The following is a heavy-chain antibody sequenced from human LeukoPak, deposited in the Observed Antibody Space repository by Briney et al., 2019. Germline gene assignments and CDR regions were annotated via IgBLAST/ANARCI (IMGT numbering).Heavy chain of an antibody. D-gene: IGHD3-22*01. J-gene: IGHJ3*02. V-gene: IGHV3-23*01. Sequence: QPGGSLRLSCAASGFTFSSYAMSWVRQAPGKGLEWVSAISGSGGSTYYADSVKGRFTISRDNSKNTLYLQMNSLRAEDTAVYYCARADGYYYDSSGYRGAFDIWGQGTMVTVSS. CDR3: ARADGYYYDSSGYRGAFDI. CDR2: ISGSGGST. CDR1: GFTFSSYA.